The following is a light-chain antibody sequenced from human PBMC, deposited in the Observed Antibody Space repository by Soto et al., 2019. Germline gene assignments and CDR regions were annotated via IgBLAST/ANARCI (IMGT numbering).Light chain of an antibody. CDR2: GAS. CDR3: QQYGSSPLIT. CDR1: QSVSSSY. J-gene: IGKJ5*01. V-gene: IGKV3-20*01. Sequence: EIVLTQSPGTLSLSPGGRAILSCRGSQSVSSSYLAWYQQKPGQAPRLLIYGASSRATGIPDRFSGSGSGTDFTLTISRLEPEDFAVYYCQQYGSSPLITFGQGTRLEIK.